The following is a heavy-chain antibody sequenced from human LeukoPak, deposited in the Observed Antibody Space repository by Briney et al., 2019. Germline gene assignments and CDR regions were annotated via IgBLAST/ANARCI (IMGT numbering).Heavy chain of an antibody. J-gene: IGHJ4*02. CDR1: GFTFSSSA. V-gene: IGHV3-64D*09. CDR3: VRRGSIGWYDY. D-gene: IGHD6-19*01. Sequence: GGSLRLSCSASGFTFSSSAMHWVRQSPGKGLGAVSALTYDGTGTYYADSVMGRFTISRDNSENKLYLQMSSLRAEDTAVYFCVRRGSIGWYDYWGQGTLVTVSS. CDR2: LTYDGTGT.